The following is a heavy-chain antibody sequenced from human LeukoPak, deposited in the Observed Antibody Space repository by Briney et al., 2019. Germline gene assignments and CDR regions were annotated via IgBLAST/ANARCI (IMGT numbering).Heavy chain of an antibody. Sequence: PSETLSLTCTVSGGSLSSSSYYWGWFRQPPGKGLEWIGSIYYSGSTYYNPSLKSRVTISVDTSKNQFSLKLSSVTAADTAVYYCARPVAGTSFFDYWGQGTLVTVSS. D-gene: IGHD6-19*01. CDR3: ARPVAGTSFFDY. V-gene: IGHV4-39*01. J-gene: IGHJ4*02. CDR2: IYYSGST. CDR1: GGSLSSSSYY.